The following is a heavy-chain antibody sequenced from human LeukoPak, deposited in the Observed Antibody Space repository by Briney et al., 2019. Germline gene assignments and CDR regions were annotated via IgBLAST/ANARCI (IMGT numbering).Heavy chain of an antibody. J-gene: IGHJ5*02. CDR1: GFTFSSYA. D-gene: IGHD5-12*01. Sequence: PGGSLRLSCAASGFTFSSYAMSWVRQAPGKGLEWVSAISGSGGSTYYADSVKGRFTISRDNSKNTLYLQMNSLRAEDTAVYYCAKDGRVGYSGYDAWFDPWGQGTLVTVSS. CDR3: AKDGRVGYSGYDAWFDP. CDR2: ISGSGGST. V-gene: IGHV3-23*01.